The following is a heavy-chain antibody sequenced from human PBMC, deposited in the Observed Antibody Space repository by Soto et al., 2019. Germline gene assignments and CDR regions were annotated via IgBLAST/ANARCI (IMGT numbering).Heavy chain of an antibody. Sequence: PWGSLRLSCAASGFNLNVYGMHWVRQAPGKGLEWVAVISDDGSETYYAASVKGRFTISRDHSKNTVYLQMNSLRVEDTAKYYCAKDVTPRGTGWFDSWGQGTLVTVSS. D-gene: IGHD3-16*02. J-gene: IGHJ5*01. V-gene: IGHV3-30*18. CDR3: AKDVTPRGTGWFDS. CDR1: GFNLNVYG. CDR2: ISDDGSET.